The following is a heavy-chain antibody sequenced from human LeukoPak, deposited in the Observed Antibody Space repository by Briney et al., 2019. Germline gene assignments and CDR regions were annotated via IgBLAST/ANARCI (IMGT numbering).Heavy chain of an antibody. CDR3: ARAPIVVVPTWRPTYFDY. CDR2: IKQDGGEK. V-gene: IGHV3-7*01. Sequence: GGSLRLSCTTSGFTFSNYWMSWVRQAPGKGLEWVANIKQDGGEKYYVDSVKGRFTISRDNAKNSLYLQMNSLRAEDTAIYYCARAPIVVVPTWRPTYFDYWSQGTLVTVSS. D-gene: IGHD2-2*01. J-gene: IGHJ4*02. CDR1: GFTFSNYW.